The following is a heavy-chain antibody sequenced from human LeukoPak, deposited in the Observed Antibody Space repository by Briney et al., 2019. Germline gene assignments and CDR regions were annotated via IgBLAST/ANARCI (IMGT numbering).Heavy chain of an antibody. Sequence: ASVKVSCKASGGTFSSYTISWVRQAPGQGLEWRGRIIPILGIANYAQKFQGRVTITADKSTSTAYMELSSLRSEDTAVYYCAVYYDSSGYYLHYWGQGTLVTVSS. CDR2: IIPILGIA. V-gene: IGHV1-69*02. D-gene: IGHD3-22*01. J-gene: IGHJ4*02. CDR1: GGTFSSYT. CDR3: AVYYDSSGYYLHY.